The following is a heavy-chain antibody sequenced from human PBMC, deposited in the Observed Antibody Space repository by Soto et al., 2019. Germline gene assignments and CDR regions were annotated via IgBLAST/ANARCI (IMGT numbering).Heavy chain of an antibody. D-gene: IGHD2-15*01. V-gene: IGHV3-23*01. J-gene: IGHJ3*02. CDR2: SGRIASDT. CDR1: GFTFSTYA. Sequence: GGSLRLSCAASGFTFSTYAMSWVRQAPGKGLEWVSASGRIASDTYYADSVKGRFTISRDNSKNTLSLQMNSLRADDTAVYYCATRLGDCSGGSCSDDAFDIWGQGTMVTVSS. CDR3: ATRLGDCSGGSCSDDAFDI.